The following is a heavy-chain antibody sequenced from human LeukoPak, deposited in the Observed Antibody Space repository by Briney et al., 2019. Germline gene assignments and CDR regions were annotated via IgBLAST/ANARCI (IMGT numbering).Heavy chain of an antibody. V-gene: IGHV1-24*01. CDR1: GFSLSELS. CDR3: ARERRLVPHAFDI. CDR2: FDPEDVET. J-gene: IGHJ3*02. D-gene: IGHD6-6*01. Sequence: ASVKVSCKVSGFSLSELSMHWVRQTPGEGLEWMGGFDPEDVETIYAQNFQGRVTMTEDTSTDTAYMELSSLRSEDTAVYYCARERRLVPHAFDIWGQGTMVTVSS.